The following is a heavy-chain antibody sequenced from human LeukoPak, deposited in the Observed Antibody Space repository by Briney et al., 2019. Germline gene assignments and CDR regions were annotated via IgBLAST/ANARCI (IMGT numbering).Heavy chain of an antibody. CDR1: GFTFSSYT. CDR3: ARGTHGSDI. J-gene: IGHJ3*02. D-gene: IGHD1-1*01. Sequence: GGSLRLSCAASGFTFSSYTMTWVRQAPGKGLEWVSVISGSGGTTYYADSVKGRFTISRDNSKNTLYLQMNSLRAEDTAVYYCARGTHGSDIWGQGTMVTVSS. V-gene: IGHV3-23*01. CDR2: ISGSGGTT.